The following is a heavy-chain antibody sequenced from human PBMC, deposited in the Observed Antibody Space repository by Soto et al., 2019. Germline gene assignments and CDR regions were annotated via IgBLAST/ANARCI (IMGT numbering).Heavy chain of an antibody. J-gene: IGHJ5*02. CDR3: ARDGEKRLWFGELSRFDP. CDR2: ISAYNGNT. Sequence: GASVKVSCKASGYTFTSYGISWVRQAPGQGLEWMGWISAYNGNTNYAQKLQGRVTMTTDTSTSTAYMELRSLRSDDTAVYYCARDGEKRLWFGELSRFDPWGQGTLVTVSS. V-gene: IGHV1-18*01. CDR1: GYTFTSYG. D-gene: IGHD3-10*01.